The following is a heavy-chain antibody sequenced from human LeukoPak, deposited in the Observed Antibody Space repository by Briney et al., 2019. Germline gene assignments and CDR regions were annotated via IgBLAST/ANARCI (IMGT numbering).Heavy chain of an antibody. J-gene: IGHJ4*02. CDR2: ISYDGIKK. Sequence: GGSLRLSCAASGLTFRSYGMHWVRQAPGKGLEWVAVISYDGIKKYYGDSVNGRFTISRDNSKNTLYLQMNSLRSEDTAVYYCAKESTVVTFDFWGQGTLVTVSS. D-gene: IGHD4-23*01. CDR1: GLTFRSYG. CDR3: AKESTVVTFDF. V-gene: IGHV3-30*18.